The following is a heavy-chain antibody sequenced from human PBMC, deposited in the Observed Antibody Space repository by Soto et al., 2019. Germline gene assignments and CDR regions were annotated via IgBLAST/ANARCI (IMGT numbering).Heavy chain of an antibody. V-gene: IGHV3-23*01. J-gene: IGHJ4*02. CDR3: AKVKGCSGGSCYVLDY. CDR2: MSGNGGNT. CDR1: GFPFSSYG. Sequence: PGGSLRLSCAASGFPFSSYGMHWVRQAPGKGLEWVSGMSGNGGNTYYVDVVRGRFTISRDNSKNTLYQQMNSLRAEDTTVYFCAKVKGCSGGSCYVLDYWGQGTLVTVSS. D-gene: IGHD2-15*01.